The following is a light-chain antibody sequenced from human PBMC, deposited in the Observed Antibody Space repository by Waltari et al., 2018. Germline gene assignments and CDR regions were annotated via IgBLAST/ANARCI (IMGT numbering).Light chain of an antibody. Sequence: DIVMTPSPISLPVTPGAPASIPCRSSQSILHSNGYNYLDWYLQKPGQSPQLLIYLGSNRASGVPDRFSGRGSGTDFTLKISRVEAEDVGVYYCMQALQTPTTFGPGTKVDIK. V-gene: IGKV2-28*01. J-gene: IGKJ3*01. CDR1: QSILHSNGYNY. CDR3: MQALQTPTT. CDR2: LGS.